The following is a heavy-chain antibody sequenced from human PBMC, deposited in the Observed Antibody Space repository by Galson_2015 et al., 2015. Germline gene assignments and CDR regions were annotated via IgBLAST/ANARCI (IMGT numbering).Heavy chain of an antibody. CDR3: AMGSCGTTSCSGGYDI. CDR1: GDTFSIND. D-gene: IGHD2-2*01. J-gene: IGHJ4*02. CDR2: IIPTFRTA. V-gene: IGHV1-69*13. Sequence: SVKVSCKASGDTFSINDITWVRQAPGQGLEWMGGIIPTFRTANTAQKFQGRVTITADESTATAYMELTSLDSGDTAVYYCAMGSCGTTSCSGGYDIWDQGTLVAVSS.